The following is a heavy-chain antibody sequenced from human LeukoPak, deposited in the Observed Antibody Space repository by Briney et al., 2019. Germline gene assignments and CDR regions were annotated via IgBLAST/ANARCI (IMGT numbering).Heavy chain of an antibody. Sequence: QPGRSLRLSCAASGFTFSSYGMHWVRQAPGKGLERVAVIWYDGSNKYYADSVKGRFTISRDNSKNTLYLQMNSLRAEDTAVYYCARAGHIRRGSPFLDWGQGTLVTVSS. V-gene: IGHV3-33*01. D-gene: IGHD1-26*01. CDR2: IWYDGSNK. CDR3: ARAGHIRRGSPFLD. CDR1: GFTFSSYG. J-gene: IGHJ4*02.